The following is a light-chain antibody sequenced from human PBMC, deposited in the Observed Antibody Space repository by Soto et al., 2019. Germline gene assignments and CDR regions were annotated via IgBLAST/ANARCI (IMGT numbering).Light chain of an antibody. Sequence: VLTQSPATLSLSPGERATLSCRASENVRTFVDWYQQKPGQAPSLLIYGASNRATDIPARFSGSGSGADFTLTISNLGHEDFAVYYCQQYRSSPRTFGQGNKVQIK. V-gene: IGKV3-11*01. J-gene: IGKJ1*01. CDR1: ENVRTF. CDR2: GAS. CDR3: QQYRSSPRT.